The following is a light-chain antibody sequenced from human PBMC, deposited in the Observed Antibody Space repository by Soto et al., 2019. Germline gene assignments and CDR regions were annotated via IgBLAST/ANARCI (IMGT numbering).Light chain of an antibody. V-gene: IGLV3-1*01. CDR1: TLRSRY. CDR2: QDS. J-gene: IGLJ2*01. CDR3: QTWDGNTVV. Sequence: SYELTQPPSVSVSPGQTASISCSWATLRSRYIAWFQQRPGQSPLVVLYQDSKRPSGIHARFSGSYSGNTATLTITETQNLDEADYFCQTWDGNTVVFGGGTKLTVL.